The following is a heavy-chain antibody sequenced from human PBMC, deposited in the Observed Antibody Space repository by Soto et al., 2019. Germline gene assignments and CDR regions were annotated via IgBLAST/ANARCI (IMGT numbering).Heavy chain of an antibody. D-gene: IGHD2-2*01. CDR1: GYTFTGYY. J-gene: IGHJ4*02. CDR3: AKQKGVPAAPFDY. Sequence: GASVKVSCKASGYTFTGYYMHWVRQAPGQGLEWMGWINPNSGGTNYAQKFQGWVTMTRDTSISTAYMELGRLRSDDTAVYYCAKQKGVPAAPFDYWGQGTLVTVSS. CDR2: INPNSGGT. V-gene: IGHV1-2*04.